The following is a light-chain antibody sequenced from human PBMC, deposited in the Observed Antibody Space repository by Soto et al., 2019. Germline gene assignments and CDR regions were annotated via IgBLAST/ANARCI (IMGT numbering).Light chain of an antibody. J-gene: IGKJ3*01. CDR1: QGVSNY. V-gene: IGKV1-27*01. CDR3: QSYNCAPFT. Sequence: DIQMTQSPSSLSASVGDRVTITCRASQGVSNYFAWYQQKPGKVPKLLIYAASTLQSGVPSRLSGSGSGTDFTLTISSLQPEDGANYYCQSYNCAPFTVGPGTKVDIK. CDR2: AAS.